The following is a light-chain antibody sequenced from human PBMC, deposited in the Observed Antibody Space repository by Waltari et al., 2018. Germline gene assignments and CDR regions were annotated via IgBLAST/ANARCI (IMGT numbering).Light chain of an antibody. CDR3: QQDYNLPPLT. CDR1: QSVSSSY. J-gene: IGKJ4*01. Sequence: PGERVTLSCRASQSVSSSYLPWYQQKPGQAPRLLIPGASTRATSIPARFSGSGSGTDFTLTISSLQPEDFAVYYCQQDYNLPPLTFGGGTKVEIK. CDR2: GAS. V-gene: IGKV3D-7*01.